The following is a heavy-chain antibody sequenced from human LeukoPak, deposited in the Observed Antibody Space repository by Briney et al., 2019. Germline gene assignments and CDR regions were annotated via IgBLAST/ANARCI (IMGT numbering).Heavy chain of an antibody. D-gene: IGHD1-26*01. CDR1: GDSISSNNVA. J-gene: IGHJ4*02. V-gene: IGHV6-1*01. Sequence: SQTLSLTCAISGDSISSNNVAWNWIRQSPSRGLEWLGRTYYRSKWYNDYAVSVKSRITINPDTSKNQFSLQLNSVTPEDTAVYYCARIVGATYFDYWGQGTLVTVSS. CDR3: ARIVGATYFDY. CDR2: TYYRSKWYN.